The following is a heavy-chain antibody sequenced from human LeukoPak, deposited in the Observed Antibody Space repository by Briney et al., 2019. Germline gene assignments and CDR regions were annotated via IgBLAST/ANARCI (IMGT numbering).Heavy chain of an antibody. CDR2: GHHSESS. CDR1: GDSVTSTY. Sequence: SETLSLTCSVSGDSVTSTYWSWIRQPPGKGLEWIAYGHHSESSNYNPSFRSRVAIPVDTSRNQFSLRLTSVTAADTAVYYCARESAGSLHDSTAAFHYWGQGILVIVSS. CDR3: ARESAGSLHDSTAAFHY. V-gene: IGHV4-59*02. D-gene: IGHD2-8*02. J-gene: IGHJ4*02.